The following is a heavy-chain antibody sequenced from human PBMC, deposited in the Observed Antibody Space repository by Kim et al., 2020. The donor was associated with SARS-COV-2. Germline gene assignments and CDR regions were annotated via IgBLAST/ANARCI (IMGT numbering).Heavy chain of an antibody. J-gene: IGHJ4*02. Sequence: GRGRFTISRDTAKNSMYLQMNSLRAEDTAVYYCARDSYKWDYSSGPPGYWGQGTLVTVSS. D-gene: IGHD3-22*01. V-gene: IGHV3-21*01. CDR3: ARDSYKWDYSSGPPGY.